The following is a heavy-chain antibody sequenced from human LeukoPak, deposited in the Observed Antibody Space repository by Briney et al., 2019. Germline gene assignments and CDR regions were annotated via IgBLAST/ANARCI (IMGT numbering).Heavy chain of an antibody. Sequence: ASVKVSCKASGYTFTTYNMHWVRQAPGQGLEWMGWISPNSGDTNYAQKFQGRATMTRDTPISTVYMELSRLRSDDTAVYYCARDLRMVRVSWGQGTLVTVSS. J-gene: IGHJ4*02. D-gene: IGHD3-10*01. CDR1: GYTFTTYN. CDR2: ISPNSGDT. CDR3: ARDLRMVRVS. V-gene: IGHV1-2*02.